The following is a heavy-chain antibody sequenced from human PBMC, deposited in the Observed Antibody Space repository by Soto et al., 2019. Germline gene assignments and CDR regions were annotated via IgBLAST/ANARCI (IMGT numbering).Heavy chain of an antibody. CDR3: ARYNAASGTYYFDY. V-gene: IGHV4-4*02. D-gene: IGHD6-13*01. CDR1: GDSVSSRFW. Sequence: QVELQESGPGLVKPSGTLSLTCAVSGDSVSSRFWWSWVRQSPGKGLEWIGEIYHSGSANYNPSLKSRVTMSVDNSKNQFYLKLNAVTAADTAVYYCARYNAASGTYYFDYWGQGTLVTVSS. CDR2: IYHSGSA. J-gene: IGHJ4*02.